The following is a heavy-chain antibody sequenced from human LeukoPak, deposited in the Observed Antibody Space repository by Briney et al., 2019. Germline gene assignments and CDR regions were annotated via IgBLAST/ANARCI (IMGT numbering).Heavy chain of an antibody. J-gene: IGHJ4*02. V-gene: IGHV5-51*01. CDR2: IYCGDSET. D-gene: IGHD3-22*01. Sequence: PGGSLKISFKGSGYRFTSYWITWVRQMSGKGLEWMGSIYCGDSETRYNPSFQGQATFSVDKSTNTAYLQWSPLRASDTAIYYCARSTSAYYSADYWGQGTLVTVSS. CDR1: GYRFTSYW. CDR3: ARSTSAYYSADY.